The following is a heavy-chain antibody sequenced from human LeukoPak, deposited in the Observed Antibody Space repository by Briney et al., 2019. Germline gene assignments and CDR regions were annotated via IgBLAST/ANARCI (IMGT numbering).Heavy chain of an antibody. CDR2: INPNGGGT. Sequence: ASVKVSCKASGYTFTGYYTHWVRQAPGQGLEWMGWINPNGGGTNYAQKFQGRVTMTRDTSISTAYMELRSLRSDDTAVYYCARGGMSSSSPDSADYWGQGTLVTVSS. V-gene: IGHV1-2*02. CDR3: ARGGMSSSSPDSADY. CDR1: GYTFTGYY. J-gene: IGHJ4*02. D-gene: IGHD6-6*01.